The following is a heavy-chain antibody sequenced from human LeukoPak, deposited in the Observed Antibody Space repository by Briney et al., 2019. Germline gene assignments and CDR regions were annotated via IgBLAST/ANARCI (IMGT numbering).Heavy chain of an antibody. CDR1: GGSISSYY. D-gene: IGHD6-6*01. CDR2: IYYSGST. CDR3: ARVGQEQLVHLYYYYYYYMDV. J-gene: IGHJ6*03. V-gene: IGHV4-59*01. Sequence: PSETLSLTCTVSGGSISSYYWSWIRQPPGKGLEWIGYIYYSGSTNYNPSLKSRVTISVDTSKNQFSLKLSSVTAADTAVYYCARVGQEQLVHLYYYYYYYMDVWGKGTTVTVSS.